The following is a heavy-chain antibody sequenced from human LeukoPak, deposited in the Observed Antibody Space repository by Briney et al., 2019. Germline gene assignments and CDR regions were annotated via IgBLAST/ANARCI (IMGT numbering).Heavy chain of an antibody. CDR1: GGSFSGYY. D-gene: IGHD3-22*01. V-gene: IGHV4-34*01. Sequence: SETLSLTCAVYGGSFSGYYWSWIRQPPGKGLEWIGEINHSGSTNYNLSLKSRVTISVDTSKNQFSLKLSSVTAADTAVYYCAREAWYYYDSSGSAGWFDPWGQGTLVTVSS. CDR2: INHSGST. CDR3: AREAWYYYDSSGSAGWFDP. J-gene: IGHJ5*02.